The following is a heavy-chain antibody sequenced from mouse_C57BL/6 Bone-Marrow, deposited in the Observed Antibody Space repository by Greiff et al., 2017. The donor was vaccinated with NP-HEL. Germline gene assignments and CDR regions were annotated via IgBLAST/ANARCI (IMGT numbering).Heavy chain of an antibody. D-gene: IGHD3-2*02. CDR1: GFNIKKTY. J-gene: IGHJ4*01. V-gene: IGHV14-3*01. CDR2: IDPANGNT. Sequence: VTLKESVAELVRPGASVKWSCTASGFNIKKTYMHGVKQRPEQGREGIGRIDPANGNTKYAPKFQGKATITADTSSNTAYLQLSSLTSEDTAIYYCARRTAQAIMDYWGQGTSVTVSS. CDR3: ARRTAQAIMDY.